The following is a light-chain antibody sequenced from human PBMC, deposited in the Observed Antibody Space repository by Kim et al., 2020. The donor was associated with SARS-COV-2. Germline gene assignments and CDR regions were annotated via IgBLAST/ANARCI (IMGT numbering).Light chain of an antibody. Sequence: PGERATLSCRASQSITSAYLAWYQHKPGQAPRLLFYGASSRATGIADRFSGSGSGTDFTLTISRLEPEDYAVYYCQQYSASRGTFGGGTKVDIK. CDR2: GAS. V-gene: IGKV3-20*01. J-gene: IGKJ4*01. CDR1: QSITSAY. CDR3: QQYSASRGT.